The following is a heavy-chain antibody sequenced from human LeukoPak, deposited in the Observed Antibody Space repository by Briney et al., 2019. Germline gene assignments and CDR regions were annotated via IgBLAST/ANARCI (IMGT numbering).Heavy chain of an antibody. CDR1: GYTFTSYG. V-gene: IGHV1-18*01. CDR2: ISAYNGNT. CDR3: ATGVHGITAAGDYYFDY. D-gene: IGHD6-13*01. Sequence: ASVKVSCEASGYTFTSYGISWVRQAPGQGLEWMGWISAYNGNTNYAQKLQGRDTMTTDTSTSTAYMELRSLRSDDTAVYYCATGVHGITAAGDYYFDYWGQGTLVTVSS. J-gene: IGHJ4*02.